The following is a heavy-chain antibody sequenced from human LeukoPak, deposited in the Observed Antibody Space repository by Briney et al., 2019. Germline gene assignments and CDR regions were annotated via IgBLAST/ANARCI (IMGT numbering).Heavy chain of an antibody. D-gene: IGHD6-19*01. CDR1: GGSISSSSYY. Sequence: SETLSLTCTVSGGSISSSSYYWGWIRQPPGKGLEWIGSIYYSGSTYYNPSLKSRVTISVDTSKNQFSLKLSSVTAADTAVYYCARDGRGSSGWYVDHWGQGTLVTVSS. CDR2: IYYSGST. J-gene: IGHJ4*02. V-gene: IGHV4-39*07. CDR3: ARDGRGSSGWYVDH.